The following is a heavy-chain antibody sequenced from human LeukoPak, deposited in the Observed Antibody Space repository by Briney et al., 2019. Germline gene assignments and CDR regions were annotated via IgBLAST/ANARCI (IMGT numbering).Heavy chain of an antibody. J-gene: IGHJ4*02. CDR1: GGSISSYY. V-gene: IGHV4-4*07. CDR2: IYTSGST. D-gene: IGHD3-22*01. CDR3: ARSGYYYDSSGYFLPLDY. Sequence: NPSETLSLTCTVSGGSISSYYWSWIRQPAGKGLEWIGRIYTSGSTNYNPSLKSRVTMSVDTSKNQFSLKLSSVTAADTAVYYCARSGYYYDSSGYFLPLDYWGQGTLVTVSS.